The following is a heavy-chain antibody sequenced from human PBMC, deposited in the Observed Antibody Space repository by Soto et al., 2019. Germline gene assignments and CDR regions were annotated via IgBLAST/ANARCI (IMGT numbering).Heavy chain of an antibody. J-gene: IGHJ6*03. V-gene: IGHV4-34*01. CDR2: INHSGST. Sequence: SETLSLTCAVYGGSFSGYYWSWIRQPPGKGLEWIGEINHSGSTNYNPSLKSRVTISVDTSKNQFSLKLSSVTAADTAVYYCARRIMSRNYYMDVWGKGTTVTVSS. CDR1: GGSFSGYY. CDR3: ARRIMSRNYYMDV.